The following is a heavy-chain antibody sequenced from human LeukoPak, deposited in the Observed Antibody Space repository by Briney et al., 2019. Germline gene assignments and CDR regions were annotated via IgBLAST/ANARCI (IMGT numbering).Heavy chain of an antibody. V-gene: IGHV1-46*01. CDR1: GYTFTSYF. CDR2: INPSGGST. D-gene: IGHD3-3*01. J-gene: IGHJ6*02. CDR3: AAPYDFWSGYHYGMDV. Sequence: ASVKVSCKASGYTFTSYFIHWVRQAPGQGLEWMGIINPSGGSTSYAQKFQGRVTMTRDTSTSTVYMELSSLRSEDTAVYYCAAPYDFWSGYHYGMDVWGQGTTVTVSS.